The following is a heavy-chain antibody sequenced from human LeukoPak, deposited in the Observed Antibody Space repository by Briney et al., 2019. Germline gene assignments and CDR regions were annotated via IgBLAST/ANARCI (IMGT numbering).Heavy chain of an antibody. Sequence: SETLSLTCAVYGGSFSDSYWTWIRQPPGKGLEWIGEINHSGSTNYNPSLKSRVTISVDTSRNQFSLKLSSVTAADTAVYYCARGPRGYSGYGLLRFDYWGQGTLVSVSS. D-gene: IGHD5-12*01. J-gene: IGHJ4*02. V-gene: IGHV4-34*01. CDR3: ARGPRGYSGYGLLRFDY. CDR1: GGSFSDSY. CDR2: INHSGST.